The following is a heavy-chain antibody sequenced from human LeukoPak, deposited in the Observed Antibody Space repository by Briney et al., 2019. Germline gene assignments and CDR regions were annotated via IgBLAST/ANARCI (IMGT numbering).Heavy chain of an antibody. CDR1: GFTFSSYW. CDR2: IKQVGREK. V-gene: IGHV3-7*02. CDR3: VGGYGSELGY. J-gene: IGHJ4*02. Sequence: GGSLRLSCAASGFTFSSYWMCWVRQAPGKGLEWVANIKQVGREKHYVDSVKGRFTISRDNTKNTLYLQMSGLRAEDTAVYYCVGGYGSELGYWGQGTLVTVSS. D-gene: IGHD4-17*01.